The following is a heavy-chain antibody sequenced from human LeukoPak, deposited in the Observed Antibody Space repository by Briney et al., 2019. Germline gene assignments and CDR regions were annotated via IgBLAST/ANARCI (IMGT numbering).Heavy chain of an antibody. CDR1: GFTFSSYA. Sequence: GGSLRLSCAASGFTFSSYAMHWVRQAPGKGLEWVAVISYDGSNKYYADTVKGRFTISRDNSKNTLYLQMNSLRAEDTAVYYCARDGEDVLRFLEWLLYPDCWGQGTLVTVSS. CDR3: ARDGEDVLRFLEWLLYPDC. CDR2: ISYDGSNK. V-gene: IGHV3-30-3*01. D-gene: IGHD3-3*01. J-gene: IGHJ4*02.